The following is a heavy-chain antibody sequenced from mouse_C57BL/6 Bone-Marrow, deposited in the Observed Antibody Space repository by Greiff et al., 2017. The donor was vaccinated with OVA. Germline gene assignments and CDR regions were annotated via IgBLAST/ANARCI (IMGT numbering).Heavy chain of an antibody. V-gene: IGHV1-64*01. CDR3: ARWGYYGSSYSLAWFAY. D-gene: IGHD1-1*01. CDR1: GYTFTSYW. CDR2: IHPNSGST. J-gene: IGHJ3*01. Sequence: VQLQQPGAELVKPGASVKLSCKASGYTFTSYWMHWVKQRPGQGLEWIGMIHPNSGSTNYNEKFKSKATLTVDKSSSTAYMQLSSLTSEDSAVYYCARWGYYGSSYSLAWFAYWGQGTLFTVSA.